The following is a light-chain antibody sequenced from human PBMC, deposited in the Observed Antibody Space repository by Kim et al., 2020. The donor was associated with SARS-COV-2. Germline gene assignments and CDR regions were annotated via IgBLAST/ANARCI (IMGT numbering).Light chain of an antibody. CDR1: QSVSSY. V-gene: IGKV3-11*01. CDR3: PLPFLWPLP. J-gene: IGKJ4*01. Sequence: LSPGERAALSCRASQSVSSYLAWYQQKPGPPPRLLIYDASNRATGLPAWFSGSGSGTDFTLPIRRLAPAYFAVSFCPLPFLWPLPFGGGTKVDIK. CDR2: DAS.